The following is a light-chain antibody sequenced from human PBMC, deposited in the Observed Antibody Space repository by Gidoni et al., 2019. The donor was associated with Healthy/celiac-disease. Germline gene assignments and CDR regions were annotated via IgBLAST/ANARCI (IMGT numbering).Light chain of an antibody. CDR2: AAS. V-gene: IGKV1-39*01. CDR1: QSISSY. J-gene: IGKJ4*01. Sequence: DIQMTQSPSSLSASVGDRVPITFRASQSISSYLNWYQQKPGKATKLLIYAASSLQSGVPPRFSGSGSGTDFTLTNSRLQPEDFATYYCQQSYSTPLTCGGGTKVEIK. CDR3: QQSYSTPLT.